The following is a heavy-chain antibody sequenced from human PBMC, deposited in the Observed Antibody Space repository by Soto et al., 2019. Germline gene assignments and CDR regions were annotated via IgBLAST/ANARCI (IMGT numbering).Heavy chain of an antibody. D-gene: IGHD3-22*01. Sequence: QVQLVQSGAEVKKPGASVKVSCKASGYTFPSYYMYWVRQAPGQGLEWMGIITPSGGSTSYAQKFQGRVTMTMDTSTSPLYMELSSLRSEDTAVYYCASGATMIVVAAPYNWFDPWGHGTLVPFSS. CDR3: ASGATMIVVAAPYNWFDP. V-gene: IGHV1-46*01. CDR1: GYTFPSYY. J-gene: IGHJ5*02. CDR2: ITPSGGST.